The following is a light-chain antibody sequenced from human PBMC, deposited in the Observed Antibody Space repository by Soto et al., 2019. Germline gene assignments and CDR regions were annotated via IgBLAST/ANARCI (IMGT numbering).Light chain of an antibody. V-gene: IGKV4-1*01. J-gene: IGKJ1*01. CDR3: QQYYSSPWT. Sequence: DIVMTQSPDSLAVSLGERATINCKSSQSVLHSSNNKNYLAWYQQKPGQPPKLLMYWASTRESGVPDRFSGSGSGTDFTLTISSLQAEDVAVYYCQQYYSSPWTFGQGTKVDIK. CDR1: QSVLHSSNNKNY. CDR2: WAS.